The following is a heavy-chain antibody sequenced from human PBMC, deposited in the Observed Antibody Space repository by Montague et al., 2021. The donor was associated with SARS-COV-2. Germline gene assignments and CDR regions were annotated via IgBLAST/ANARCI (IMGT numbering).Heavy chain of an antibody. Sequence: SLRLSCAASGFRFSCYTMRWVRQAPGKGLRWVSSIDASRSDTYYVDSVRGRFTSSRDNSKNILYLQLNGLRVEDTAVYYCARHEVVSSKWYFDYWGQGTLVTVSS. D-gene: IGHD2-8*02. V-gene: IGHV3-21*04. CDR2: IDASRSDT. CDR3: ARHEVVSSKWYFDY. CDR1: GFRFSCYT. J-gene: IGHJ4*02.